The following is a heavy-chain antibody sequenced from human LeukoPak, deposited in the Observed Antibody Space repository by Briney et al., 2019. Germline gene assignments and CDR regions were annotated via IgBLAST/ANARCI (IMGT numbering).Heavy chain of an antibody. CDR3: ARSSITIFGVVILFDY. CDR1: GGSISSYY. Sequence: PSETLSLTCTVSGGSISSYYWSWIRQPPGKGLEWIGYIYYSGSTNYNPSLKSRVTISVDTSKNQFSLKLSSVTAADTAVYYCARSSITIFGVVILFDYWGQGTLVTVSS. J-gene: IGHJ4*02. D-gene: IGHD3-3*01. CDR2: IYYSGST. V-gene: IGHV4-59*01.